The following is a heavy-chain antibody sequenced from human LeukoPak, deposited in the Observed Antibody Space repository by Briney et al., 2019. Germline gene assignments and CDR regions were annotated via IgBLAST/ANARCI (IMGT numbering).Heavy chain of an antibody. CDR3: ARKAPKKGCFDP. V-gene: IGHV4-4*09. CDR1: GGSNNSYY. CDR2: THPSGNT. J-gene: IGHJ5*02. Sequence: PSETLSLTCTVSGGSNNSYYWSWIRQPPGKGLEWIGYTHPSGNTNYSPSLNSRVTISIDMSRNQFSLKLSSVTAADTAVYYCARKAPKKGCFDPWGQGTLVTVSS.